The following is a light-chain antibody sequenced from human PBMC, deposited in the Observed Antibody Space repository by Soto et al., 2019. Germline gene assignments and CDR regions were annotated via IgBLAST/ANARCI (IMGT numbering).Light chain of an antibody. V-gene: IGKV1-5*01. J-gene: IGKJ2*01. Sequence: DIQMTQSPSTLSASVGDRVTITCRASQGITRWLAWYQQKPGKAPKVLIYDASTLESGVPSRFSGGGSETEFTLTITSLQPDDFATYYCQEYTTYSRTFGQGTKVDIK. CDR3: QEYTTYSRT. CDR2: DAS. CDR1: QGITRW.